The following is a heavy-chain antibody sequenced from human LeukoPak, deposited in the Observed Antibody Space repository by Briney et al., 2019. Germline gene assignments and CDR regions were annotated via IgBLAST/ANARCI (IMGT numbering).Heavy chain of an antibody. V-gene: IGHV1-2*04. CDR1: GYTFTGYY. CDR2: INPNSGGT. D-gene: IGHD6-19*01. J-gene: IGHJ3*02. CDR3: ARDSSGWNDNSFDI. Sequence: ASVKVSCKASGYTFTGYYMHWVRQAPGQGLEWMGWINPNSGGTNYAQKFQGWVTMTRDTSISTAYMELSRLRSDDTAVYYCARDSSGWNDNSFDIWGQGTMVTVSS.